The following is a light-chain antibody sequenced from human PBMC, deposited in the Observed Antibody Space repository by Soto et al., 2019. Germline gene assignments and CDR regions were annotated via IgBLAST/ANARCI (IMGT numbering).Light chain of an antibody. V-gene: IGKV1-39*01. Sequence: DLQMTQSPSSLSASVEDRVSITCRASQSISDYLHWYQQKPGKAPKLLIYGASNLQSGVPSRFSGSGSGRDFTLTIRSLQPEDFATYYCQQNYRTPYTFGQGTKLEI. CDR2: GAS. CDR3: QQNYRTPYT. J-gene: IGKJ2*01. CDR1: QSISDY.